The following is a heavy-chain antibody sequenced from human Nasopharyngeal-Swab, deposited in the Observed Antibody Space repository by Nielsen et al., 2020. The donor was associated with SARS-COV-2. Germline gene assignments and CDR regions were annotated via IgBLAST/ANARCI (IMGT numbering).Heavy chain of an antibody. V-gene: IGHV3-74*01. CDR1: GFTFSSHW. CDR2: ISEDGSIT. D-gene: IGHD2-2*01. J-gene: IGHJ4*02. Sequence: GESLKISCAASGFTFSSHWLHWVRQAPGKGLVWVSRISEDGSITTYADSVKGRFTISRDNVKNTLFLQMHSLRADDTAIYYCASQLGHPDSWGQGTLVTVSS. CDR3: ASQLGHPDS.